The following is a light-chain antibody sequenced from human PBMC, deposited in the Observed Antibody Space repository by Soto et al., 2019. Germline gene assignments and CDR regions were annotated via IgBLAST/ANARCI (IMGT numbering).Light chain of an antibody. V-gene: IGKV3-15*01. CDR3: QQYYNWPRT. CDR2: GAS. Sequence: DIELTQSPATLSVSQGERATLSCRASQSVSSNLSWYQQKPGQAPRLLIYGASSMATGIPARFSGSGSGTEFTLTISSLQSEDFAIYYCQQYYNWPRTFGQGTKVDIK. J-gene: IGKJ1*01. CDR1: QSVSSN.